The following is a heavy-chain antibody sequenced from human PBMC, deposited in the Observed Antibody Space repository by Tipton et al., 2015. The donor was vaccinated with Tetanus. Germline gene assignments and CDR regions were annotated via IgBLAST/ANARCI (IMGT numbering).Heavy chain of an antibody. CDR1: GVSIFGSINSYS. D-gene: IGHD6-6*01. CDR3: ARDHTRYSGSSVATFDI. V-gene: IGHV4-4*07. Sequence: TLSLTCTVSGVSIFGSINSYSWAWVRQPAGKGLEWIGRIFASGTTNYNPSLKSRLAMSLDTSKNQFSLKLSSVTAADTAVYYCARDHTRYSGSSVATFDIWGQGTMVTVSS. CDR2: IFASGTT. J-gene: IGHJ3*02.